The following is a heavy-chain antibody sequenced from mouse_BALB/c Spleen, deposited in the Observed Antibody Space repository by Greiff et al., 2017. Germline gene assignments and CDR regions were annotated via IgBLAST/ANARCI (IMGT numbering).Heavy chain of an antibody. CDR3: ASSSYYYAMDY. D-gene: IGHD1-3*01. J-gene: IGHJ4*01. CDR1: GFTFSSFG. V-gene: IGHV5-17*02. CDR2: ISSGSSTI. Sequence: DVQLVESGGGLVQPGGSRKLSCAASGFTFSSFGMHWVRQAPEKGLEWVAYISSGSSTIYYADTVKGRFTISRDNPKNTLFLQMTSLRSEDTAMYYCASSSYYYAMDYWGQGTSVTVSS.